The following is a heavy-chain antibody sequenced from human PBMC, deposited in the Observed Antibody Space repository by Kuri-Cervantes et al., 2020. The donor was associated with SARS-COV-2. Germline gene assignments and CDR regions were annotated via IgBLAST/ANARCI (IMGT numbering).Heavy chain of an antibody. J-gene: IGHJ4*02. Sequence: SCKASGYTFSSYWMSWVRQAPGKGLEWVANIKQDGSEKYYVDSVKGRFTISRDNAKNSLYLQMNSLRAEDTAVYYCARATNYYDSSGYSFSTGGCFDYWGQGTLVTVSS. D-gene: IGHD3-22*01. CDR1: GYTFSSYW. CDR3: ARATNYYDSSGYSFSTGGCFDY. V-gene: IGHV3-7*04. CDR2: IKQDGSEK.